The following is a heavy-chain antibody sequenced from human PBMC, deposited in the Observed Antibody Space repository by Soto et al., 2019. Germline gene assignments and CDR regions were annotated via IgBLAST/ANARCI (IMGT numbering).Heavy chain of an antibody. CDR1: GVSFSNNG. CDR2: ISYDGTRK. V-gene: IGHV3-30*18. J-gene: IGHJ4*02. CDR3: AKDRVESALGESDY. D-gene: IGHD3-3*01. Sequence: QVPLVASGGGVVQPGRSLRLSCAASGVSFSNNGMHWVRQAPGKGLEWVAIISYDGTRKYYADSVKGLVTISRDNSKNTLYLQMNSLRVEDTAVYYCAKDRVESALGESDYWGQGTLVTVSS.